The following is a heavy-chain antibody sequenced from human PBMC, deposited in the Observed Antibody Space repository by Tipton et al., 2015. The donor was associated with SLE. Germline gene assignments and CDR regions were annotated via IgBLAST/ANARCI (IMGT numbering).Heavy chain of an antibody. CDR2: INHSGGT. CDR3: ASPPGDAFDI. V-gene: IGHV4-34*01. CDR1: GGSISSHY. J-gene: IGHJ3*02. Sequence: TLSLTCTVSGGSISSHYWSWIRQPPGKGLEWIGEINHSGGTNYNPSLKSRVTISVDTSKNQFSLKLSSVTAADTAVYYCASPPGDAFDIWGQGTMVTVSS.